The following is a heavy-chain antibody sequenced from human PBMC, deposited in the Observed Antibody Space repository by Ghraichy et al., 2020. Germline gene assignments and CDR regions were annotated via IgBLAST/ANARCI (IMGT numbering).Heavy chain of an antibody. CDR3: AKDCMGIAARPKCQPD. V-gene: IGHV3-23*01. Sequence: GESLNISCVASGFTFKKYAMNWVRQAPGKGLQWVSAISGSGGRTYTTDSVAGRFTISRDNSKNTLYLQMNSLRAEDTALYYCAKDCMGIAARPKCQPDWSQATLVTVSS. J-gene: IGHJ4*02. CDR1: GFTFKKYA. D-gene: IGHD6-6*01. CDR2: ISGSGGRT.